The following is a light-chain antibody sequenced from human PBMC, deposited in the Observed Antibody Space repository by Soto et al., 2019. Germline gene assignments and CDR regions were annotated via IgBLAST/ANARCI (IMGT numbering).Light chain of an antibody. CDR1: SSNIGSNT. Sequence: QLVLTQPPSASGTPGQRVTIYCSGISSNIGSNTVNWYQQLPGTAPKLLIYSNNQRPSGVPDRFSGSKSGTSASLAISGLQSEDEADYYCAAWDDSLNGVVFGGGTKLTVL. CDR2: SNN. V-gene: IGLV1-44*01. J-gene: IGLJ2*01. CDR3: AAWDDSLNGVV.